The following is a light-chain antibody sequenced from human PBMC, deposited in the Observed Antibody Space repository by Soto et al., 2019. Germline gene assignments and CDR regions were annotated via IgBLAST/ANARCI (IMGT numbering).Light chain of an antibody. Sequence: QSVLTQPPSVSGAPGQRVTISCTGSRSNIGAGYDVHWYQQLPGTAPKLLIYGNNNRPSGVPDRFSGSKSGTSASLAITGLQAEDEADYYCQSYDSSLSGRNWVFGGGTKLTVL. V-gene: IGLV1-40*01. CDR2: GNN. J-gene: IGLJ3*02. CDR3: QSYDSSLSGRNWV. CDR1: RSNIGAGYD.